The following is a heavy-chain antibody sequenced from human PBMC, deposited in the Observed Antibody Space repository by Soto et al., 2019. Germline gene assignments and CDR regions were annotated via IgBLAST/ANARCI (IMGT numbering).Heavy chain of an antibody. CDR2: IKQDGSEK. D-gene: IGHD6-19*01. CDR1: GFTFSSYW. Sequence: GGSLRLSCVASGFTFSSYWMSWVRQAPGKGLEWVANIKQDGSEKYYVDSVKGRFTISRDNAKNSLYLQMNSLRAEDTAVYYCARDLRLDSSGWYVDYWGQGTLVTVSS. CDR3: ARDLRLDSSGWYVDY. V-gene: IGHV3-7*03. J-gene: IGHJ4*02.